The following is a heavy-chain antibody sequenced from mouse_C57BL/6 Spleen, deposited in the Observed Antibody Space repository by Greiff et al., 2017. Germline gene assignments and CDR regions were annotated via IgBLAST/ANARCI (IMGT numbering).Heavy chain of an antibody. CDR1: GYAFSSYW. Sequence: VKLMESGAELVKPGASVKISCKASGYAFSSYWMNWVKQRPGTGLEWIGQIYPGDGDTNYNGKFKGKATLTADKSSSTAYMQLSSLTSEDSAVYFCASGGNYWYFDVWGTGTTVTVSS. CDR2: IYPGDGDT. J-gene: IGHJ1*03. D-gene: IGHD2-1*01. CDR3: ASGGNYWYFDV. V-gene: IGHV1-80*01.